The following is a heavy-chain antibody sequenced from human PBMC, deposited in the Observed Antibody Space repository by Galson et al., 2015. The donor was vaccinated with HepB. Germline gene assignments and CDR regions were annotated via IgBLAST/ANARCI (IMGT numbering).Heavy chain of an antibody. V-gene: IGHV3-30-3*01. D-gene: IGHD6-6*01. CDR3: ARQGAGRYSSSSFNWFDP. Sequence: SLRLSCAASGFTFSSYAMHWVRQAPGKGLEWVAVISYDGSNKYYADSVKGRFTISRDNSKNTLYLQMNSLRAEDTAVYYCARQGAGRYSSSSFNWFDPWGQGTLVTVSS. CDR1: GFTFSSYA. CDR2: ISYDGSNK. J-gene: IGHJ5*02.